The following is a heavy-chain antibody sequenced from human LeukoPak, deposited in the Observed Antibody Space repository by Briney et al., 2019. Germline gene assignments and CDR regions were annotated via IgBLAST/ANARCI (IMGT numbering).Heavy chain of an antibody. Sequence: SETLSLTCTISGGSISSSSYYWGWIRQPPGKGLEWIGSIYYSGSTYYDPSLKSRVTISLDTSKNQFSLKLSSVTAADTAVYYCARDNVAAARTPNWFDPWGQGTLVTVSS. CDR2: IYYSGST. CDR3: ARDNVAAARTPNWFDP. V-gene: IGHV4-39*07. CDR1: GGSISSSSYY. D-gene: IGHD6-13*01. J-gene: IGHJ5*02.